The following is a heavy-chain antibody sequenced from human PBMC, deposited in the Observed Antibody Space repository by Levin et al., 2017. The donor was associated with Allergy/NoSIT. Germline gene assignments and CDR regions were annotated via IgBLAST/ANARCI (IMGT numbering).Heavy chain of an antibody. CDR1: GFTFSSYG. Sequence: GGSLRLSCAASGFTFSSYGMHWVRQAPGKGLEWVAVISYDGSNKYYADSVKGRFTISRDNSKNTLYLQMNSLRAEDTAVYYCAKEWFRIAAAAPVDYWGQGTLVTVSS. V-gene: IGHV3-30*18. CDR2: ISYDGSNK. CDR3: AKEWFRIAAAAPVDY. J-gene: IGHJ4*02. D-gene: IGHD6-13*01.